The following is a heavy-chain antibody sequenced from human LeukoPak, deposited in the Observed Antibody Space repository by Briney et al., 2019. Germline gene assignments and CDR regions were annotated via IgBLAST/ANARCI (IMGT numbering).Heavy chain of an antibody. J-gene: IGHJ1*01. CDR3: ARDSRNDFDFQH. D-gene: IGHD2-21*02. Sequence: GGSLRLSCAASGFTFSYYGMHWVRQAPGKGLEWVAVISYDGTNKYYADSVEGRFTISRDNSKNTLYLQMNSLRAEDTAVYYCARDSRNDFDFQHWGQGTLVTVSS. CDR1: GFTFSYYG. CDR2: ISYDGTNK. V-gene: IGHV3-30*03.